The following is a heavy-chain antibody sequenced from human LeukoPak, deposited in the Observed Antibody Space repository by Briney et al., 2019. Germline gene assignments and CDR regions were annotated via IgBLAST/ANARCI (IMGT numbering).Heavy chain of an antibody. Sequence: SETLSLSCTVSGGSISSGDYYWSWIRQPPGKGLEWIGYIYYSGSTYYNPSLKSQVTISVDTSKNHFSLKLSSVTAADTAVYYCAREGRPSYYWGQGTLVTVSS. V-gene: IGHV4-30-4*01. CDR3: AREGRPSYY. J-gene: IGHJ4*02. CDR2: IYYSGST. CDR1: GGSISSGDYY.